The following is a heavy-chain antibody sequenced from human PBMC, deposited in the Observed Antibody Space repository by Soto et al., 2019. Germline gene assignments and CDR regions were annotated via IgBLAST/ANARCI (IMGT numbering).Heavy chain of an antibody. CDR1: GGSFSGYY. J-gene: IGHJ6*02. CDR2: INHSGST. Sequence: SETLSLTCAVYGGSFSGYYWSWIRQPPGKGLEWIGEINHSGSTNYNPSLKSRVTISVDTSKNQFSLKLSSVTAADTAVYYCARASLKGYYYYYYGMDVWGQRTTVTVSS. CDR3: ARASLKGYYYYYYGMDV. D-gene: IGHD5-18*01. V-gene: IGHV4-34*01.